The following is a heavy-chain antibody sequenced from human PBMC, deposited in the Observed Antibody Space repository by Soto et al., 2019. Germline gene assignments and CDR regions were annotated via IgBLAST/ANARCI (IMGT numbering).Heavy chain of an antibody. CDR3: ARRRGYSGYDKKIYYYYYMDV. J-gene: IGHJ6*03. Sequence: PSETLSLTCTISVGSISSYYWSGIRQPPGKGLEWIGYIYYSGSTNYNPSLKSRVTISVDTSKNPFSLKLSSVTAADTAVYYCARRRGYSGYDKKIYYYYYMDVWGKGTTVT. CDR1: VGSISSYY. CDR2: IYYSGST. V-gene: IGHV4-59*08. D-gene: IGHD5-12*01.